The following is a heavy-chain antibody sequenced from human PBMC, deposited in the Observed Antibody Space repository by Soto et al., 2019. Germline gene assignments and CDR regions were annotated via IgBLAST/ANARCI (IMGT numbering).Heavy chain of an antibody. Sequence: SETLSLTCTVSGGSINSYYWSWIRQPPGKGLEWIGYIYYSGSTNYNPSLKSRVTISVDTSKNQFSLKLSSVTPADTAVYYCARGRGGGGTSNNWFDPWGQGTLVTVSS. CDR3: ARGRGGGGTSNNWFDP. D-gene: IGHD2-21*01. V-gene: IGHV4-59*01. CDR1: GGSINSYY. CDR2: IYYSGST. J-gene: IGHJ5*02.